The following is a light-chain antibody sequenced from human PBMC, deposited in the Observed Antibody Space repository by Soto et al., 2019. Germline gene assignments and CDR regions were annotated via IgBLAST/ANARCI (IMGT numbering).Light chain of an antibody. Sequence: QSVLTQPPSASGTPGQRVTISCSGSSSNIGSNYVYWYQHLPGTAPKLLIYRNNQRPSGVPDRFSGSKSGTSASLAISGLRSEDEADYYCAAWDDSLSGGVVFGGGTKLTVL. V-gene: IGLV1-47*01. CDR3: AAWDDSLSGGVV. J-gene: IGLJ2*01. CDR1: SSNIGSNY. CDR2: RNN.